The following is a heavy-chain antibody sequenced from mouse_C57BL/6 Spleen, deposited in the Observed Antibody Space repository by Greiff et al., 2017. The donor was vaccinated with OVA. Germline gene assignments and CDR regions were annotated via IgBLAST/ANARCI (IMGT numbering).Heavy chain of an antibody. D-gene: IGHD2-10*02. Sequence: EVQLVESGGGLVQPGGSLSLSCAASGFTFTDYYMSWVRQPPGKALEWLGFIRNKANGYTTEYSASVKGRFTISRDNSQSILYLQMNALRAEDSATYYCARYYDESMYAMDYWGQGTSVTVSS. CDR3: ARYYDESMYAMDY. V-gene: IGHV7-3*01. CDR2: IRNKANGYTT. CDR1: GFTFTDYY. J-gene: IGHJ4*01.